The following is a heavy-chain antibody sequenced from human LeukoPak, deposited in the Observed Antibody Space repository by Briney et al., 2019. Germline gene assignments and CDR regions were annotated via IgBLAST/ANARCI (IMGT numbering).Heavy chain of an antibody. CDR3: AKDSVFGIVGATLDY. CDR1: GFTFSNYG. J-gene: IGHJ4*02. CDR2: ISYEGSSK. V-gene: IGHV3-30*18. Sequence: PGRSLRLSCTASGFTFSNYGMRWVRQAPGKGLEWLAVISYEGSSKYYADAVKGRFTISRDNSKNTLYLQMNSLRDEDTAVYYCAKDSVFGIVGATLDYWGQGTLATVSS. D-gene: IGHD1-26*01.